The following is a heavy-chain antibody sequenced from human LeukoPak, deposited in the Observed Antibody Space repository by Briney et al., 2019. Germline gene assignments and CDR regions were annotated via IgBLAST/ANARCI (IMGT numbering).Heavy chain of an antibody. V-gene: IGHV3-53*01. CDR2: IYTDGST. Sequence: GGSLRLSCAASGFIVSSYYMNWVRQAPGKGLEWVSVIYTDGSTYYADSVKGRFTISRDISRNTVHLQMNSLRAGDTAVYYCARDPHGYNSYFDYWGQGTLVTVSS. J-gene: IGHJ4*02. D-gene: IGHD5-24*01. CDR3: ARDPHGYNSYFDY. CDR1: GFIVSSYY.